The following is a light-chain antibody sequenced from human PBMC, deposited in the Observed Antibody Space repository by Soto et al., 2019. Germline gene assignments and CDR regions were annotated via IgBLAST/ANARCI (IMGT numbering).Light chain of an antibody. Sequence: DIRMTQSPSTLSAFVGDRVTITCRASQSFNSWLAWYQQRPGKAPKLLIYDASTLESGVPSRFSGSGSGTEFTLTISSLQPDDFAPYYCHQYNSRGSFGQGTKVDIK. CDR2: DAS. V-gene: IGKV1-5*01. CDR1: QSFNSW. CDR3: HQYNSRGS. J-gene: IGKJ1*01.